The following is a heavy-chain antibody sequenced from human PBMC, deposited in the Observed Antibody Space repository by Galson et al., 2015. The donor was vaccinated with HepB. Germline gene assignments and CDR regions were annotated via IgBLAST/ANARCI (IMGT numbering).Heavy chain of an antibody. Sequence: SLRLSCAASGFTFSSYSMNWVRQAPGKGLEWVSSISSSSSYIYYADSVKGRFTISRDNAKNSLYLQMNSLRAEDTAVYYCAREWEGYYCDSSGYYYAYYYGMDVWGQGTTVTVSS. J-gene: IGHJ6*02. CDR1: GFTFSSYS. V-gene: IGHV3-21*01. CDR3: AREWEGYYCDSSGYYYAYYYGMDV. D-gene: IGHD3-22*01. CDR2: ISSSSSYI.